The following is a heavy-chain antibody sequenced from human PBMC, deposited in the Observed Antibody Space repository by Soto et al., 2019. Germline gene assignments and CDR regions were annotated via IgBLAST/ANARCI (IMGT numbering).Heavy chain of an antibody. CDR1: GYTFTSYY. Sequence: ASVKVSCKASGYTFTSYYMHWVRQAPGQGLEWMGIINPSGGSTSYAQKFQDRVTMTRDTSTSTVYMELSSLRSEDTAVYYCATRGSGWGEVYYYGMDVWGQGTTVTVSS. V-gene: IGHV1-46*01. CDR3: ATRGSGWGEVYYYGMDV. J-gene: IGHJ6*02. D-gene: IGHD6-19*01. CDR2: INPSGGST.